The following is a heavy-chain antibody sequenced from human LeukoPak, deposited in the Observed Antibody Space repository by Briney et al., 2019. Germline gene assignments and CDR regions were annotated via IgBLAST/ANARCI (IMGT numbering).Heavy chain of an antibody. J-gene: IGHJ4*02. D-gene: IGHD3-10*01. CDR2: IYPGDSDT. Sequence: GASLKISSKGSGYSFTSYWIGWVRPMPGKGLEWMGIIYPGDSDTRYSPSFQGQVTISADKSISTAYLQWSSLKASDTAMYYCARQIAVDSVRGEFDYWGQGTLVTVSS. CDR3: ARQIAVDSVRGEFDY. CDR1: GYSFTSYW. V-gene: IGHV5-51*01.